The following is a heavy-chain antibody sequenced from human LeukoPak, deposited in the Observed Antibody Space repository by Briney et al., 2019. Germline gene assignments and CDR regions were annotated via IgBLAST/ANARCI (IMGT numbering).Heavy chain of an antibody. Sequence: GGSLRLSCAASGFTFSSYGMHWVRQAPGKGLEWVAVISYDGSNKYYADSVKGRFTISRDNSKNTLYLQMNSLRAEDTAVYYCAKDLTYYYDSSDLNYYYYGMDVWGQGTTVTVSS. CDR1: GFTFSSYG. J-gene: IGHJ6*02. V-gene: IGHV3-30*18. CDR3: AKDLTYYYDSSDLNYYYYGMDV. CDR2: ISYDGSNK. D-gene: IGHD3-22*01.